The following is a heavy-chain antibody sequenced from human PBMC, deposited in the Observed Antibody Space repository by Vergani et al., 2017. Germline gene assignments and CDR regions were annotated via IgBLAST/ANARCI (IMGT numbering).Heavy chain of an antibody. D-gene: IGHD5-12*01. V-gene: IGHV1-69*01. J-gene: IGHJ4*02. CDR2: IIPIFGTA. CDR3: ARGFWDSGYDYLSF. CDR1: GGTFSSYA. Sequence: QVQLVQSGAEVKKPGSSVKVSCKASGGTFSSYAISWVRQAPGQGLEWMGGIIPIFGTANYEQKFQGRVTITADESTSTAYMELSSLRSEDTAVYYCARGFWDSGYDYLSFWGQGTLVTVSS.